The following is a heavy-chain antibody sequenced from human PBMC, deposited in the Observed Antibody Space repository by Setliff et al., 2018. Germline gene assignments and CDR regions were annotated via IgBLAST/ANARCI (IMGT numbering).Heavy chain of an antibody. V-gene: IGHV4-59*01. Sequence: SETLSLTCTVSGDSINNFYWTWIRQPPGTGLEWIGYIYHRGGTSYNPSLKSRVTISVDTSKNQFSLNLSSVTAADTAVYYCARGQATSSRSSLVYWGQGILVTVSS. J-gene: IGHJ4*02. CDR1: GDSINNFY. CDR3: ARGQATSSRSSLVY. CDR2: IYHRGGT. D-gene: IGHD6-6*01.